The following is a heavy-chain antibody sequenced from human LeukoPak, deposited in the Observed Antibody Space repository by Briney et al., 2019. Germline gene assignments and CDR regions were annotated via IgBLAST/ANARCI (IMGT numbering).Heavy chain of an antibody. CDR3: AKERGGYFYGQFDY. J-gene: IGHJ4*02. CDR1: GFTFGSYG. Sequence: GGSLRLSCAASGFTFGSYGMHWVRQAPGKGLEWVAVIWYDGSNKYYADSVKGRFTISRDNSKNTLYLQMNSLRAEDTAVYYCAKERGGYFYGQFDYWGQGTLVTVSS. CDR2: IWYDGSNK. D-gene: IGHD5-18*01. V-gene: IGHV3-33*06.